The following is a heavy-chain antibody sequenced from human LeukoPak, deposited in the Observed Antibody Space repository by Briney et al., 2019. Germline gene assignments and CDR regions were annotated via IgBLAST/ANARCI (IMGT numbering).Heavy chain of an antibody. CDR3: AKDLRGRYSLDY. Sequence: GGSLRLSCEASGFTFSAYAMTWVRQAPGKGLEWVSSIGSDNKPHYSESVKGRFAISRDNSKNTLYLQLNALRAEDTAVYYCAKDLRGRYSLDYWGPGTLVTVSP. CDR1: GFTFSAYA. CDR2: IGSDNKP. J-gene: IGHJ4*02. D-gene: IGHD6-13*01. V-gene: IGHV3-23*01.